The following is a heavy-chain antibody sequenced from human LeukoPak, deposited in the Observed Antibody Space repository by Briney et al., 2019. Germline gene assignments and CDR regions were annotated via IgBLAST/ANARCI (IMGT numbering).Heavy chain of an antibody. CDR1: GLTFSTSG. D-gene: IGHD1-14*01. J-gene: IGHJ4*02. CDR2: IGPTGFDR. CDR3: ATETNGRHYDY. Sequence: PGGSLRLSCTTSGLTFSTSGFNWVRQAPGKGLEWVTSIGPTGFDRYHADSIKGRFTISRDNANNFLYLQMDSLRAEDTAVYYCATETNGRHYDYWGQGTLLTVSS. V-gene: IGHV3-21*06.